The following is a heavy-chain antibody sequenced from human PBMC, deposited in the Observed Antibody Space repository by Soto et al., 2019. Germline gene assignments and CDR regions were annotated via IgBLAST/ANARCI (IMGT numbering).Heavy chain of an antibody. CDR2: INYSGNT. D-gene: IGHD1-26*01. V-gene: IGHV4-34*01. CDR3: ARHHVRGRTIAGAAEF. CDR1: GGSLSGYY. Sequence: QLQLQQWGAGLLKPSETLSLTCAVYGGSLSGYYWSWIRQPPGKALEWIGQINYSGNTNSNPSLKSRVTISVDTYKNQLFLNLSSVTAAETAMYYCARHHVRGRTIAGAAEFWGQGTLVTVSS. J-gene: IGHJ4*02.